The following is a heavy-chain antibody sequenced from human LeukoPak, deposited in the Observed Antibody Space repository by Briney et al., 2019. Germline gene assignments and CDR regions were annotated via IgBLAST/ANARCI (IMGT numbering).Heavy chain of an antibody. CDR2: IYPGDSDT. CDR3: ARGYYDSSGSYTASYDY. J-gene: IGHJ4*02. D-gene: IGHD3-22*01. Sequence: HGESLKISCKGSGYSFTSYWIGWVRQMPGKGLEWMGIIYPGDSDTRYSPSFQGQVTISADKSISTAYLQWSSLKASDTAMYYCARGYYDSSGSYTASYDYWGQGTLVTVSS. V-gene: IGHV5-51*01. CDR1: GYSFTSYW.